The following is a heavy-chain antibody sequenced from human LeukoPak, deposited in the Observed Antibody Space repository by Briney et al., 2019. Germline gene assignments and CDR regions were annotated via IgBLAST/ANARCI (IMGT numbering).Heavy chain of an antibody. J-gene: IGHJ6*02. D-gene: IGHD6-19*01. Sequence: TSETLSLTCAAYGGSFSGYYWSWIRQPPGKGLEWIGEINHSGSTNYNPSLKSRVTISVDTSKNQFSLKLSSVTAADTAVYYCARGSGWYVNPPNYYYYYGMDVWGQGTTVTVSS. CDR3: ARGSGWYVNPPNYYYYYGMDV. V-gene: IGHV4-34*01. CDR1: GGSFSGYY. CDR2: INHSGST.